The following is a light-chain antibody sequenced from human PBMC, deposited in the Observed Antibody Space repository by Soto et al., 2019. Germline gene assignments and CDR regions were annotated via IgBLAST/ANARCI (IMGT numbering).Light chain of an antibody. CDR3: SSSLGGPTWV. CDR2: EVN. V-gene: IGLV2-23*02. J-gene: IGLJ3*02. CDR1: SSDVGSYDR. Sequence: QSALTQPASVSGSPGQWITISCTGSSSDVGSYDRVSWYQQYPGKAPTLMIYEVNKRPSGISNRFSGSKSVNTASLTIAGIQAEDEAPYYCSSSLGGPTWVFGGWNKLTVL.